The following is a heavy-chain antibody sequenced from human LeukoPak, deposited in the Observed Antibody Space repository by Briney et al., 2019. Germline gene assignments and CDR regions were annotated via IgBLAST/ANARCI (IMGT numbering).Heavy chain of an antibody. D-gene: IGHD1-26*01. V-gene: IGHV3-23*01. CDR1: GFTVGSNY. J-gene: IGHJ3*01. CDR2: ISGSGGST. CDR3: AKEGYSGRPHDAFDF. Sequence: GGSLRLSCAVSGFTVGSNYMSWVRQAPGKGLEWVSCISGSGGSTYYADSVKGRFTISRDNSKNTLYLQMNSLRAEDTAVYYCAKEGYSGRPHDAFDFWGQGTMVTVSS.